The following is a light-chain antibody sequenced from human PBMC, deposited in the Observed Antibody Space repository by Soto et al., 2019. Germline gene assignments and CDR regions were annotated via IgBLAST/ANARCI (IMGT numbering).Light chain of an antibody. Sequence: EIVMTQSPATVSVSPGERATLSCRASQSVSINLAWYQHKPGQPPRLLMYDASSRATDIPGRFIGSGSGTEFTPTISNLQSEDVAVYYCQQYNQWPGATFGQGTKVEIK. CDR2: DAS. CDR3: QQYNQWPGAT. CDR1: QSVSIN. J-gene: IGKJ1*01. V-gene: IGKV3-15*01.